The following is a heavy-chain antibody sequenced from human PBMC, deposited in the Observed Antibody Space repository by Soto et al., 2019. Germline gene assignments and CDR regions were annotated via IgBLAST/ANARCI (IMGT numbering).Heavy chain of an antibody. CDR3: AGGDRGDFWSGYSS. CDR2: IIPIFSSG. J-gene: IGHJ5*02. D-gene: IGHD3-3*01. V-gene: IGHV1-69*01. CDR1: GGTFSSYA. Sequence: QVQLVQSGAEVKKPGSSVKVSCKASGGTFSSYAINWVRQAPGQGLEWMGGIIPIFSSGNHAQKFQGRVTITADESTSTAYMELSSLRSEDTAIYYCAGGDRGDFWSGYSSWGQGTLVTVSS.